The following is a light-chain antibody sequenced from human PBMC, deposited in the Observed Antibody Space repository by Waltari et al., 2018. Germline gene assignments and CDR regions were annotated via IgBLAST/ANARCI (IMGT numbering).Light chain of an antibody. CDR2: SAS. V-gene: IGKV1-39*01. Sequence: DIQMTQSPSSLSASVGDRVAITCRASQTVNIFLNWYQQTPGNAPKLLIYSASSLQSGVPSRFSGSGFGTNFTLTISSLQPEDFTTYYCQQSYSSPLTFGQGTKVEIK. CDR3: QQSYSSPLT. CDR1: QTVNIF. J-gene: IGKJ1*01.